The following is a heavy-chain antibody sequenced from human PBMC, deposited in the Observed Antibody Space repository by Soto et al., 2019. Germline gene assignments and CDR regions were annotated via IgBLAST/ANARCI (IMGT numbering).Heavy chain of an antibody. V-gene: IGHV1-46*01. D-gene: IGHD2-21*02. CDR3: ARDRGGGDCCPYWDFDL. J-gene: IGHJ2*01. CDR1: GYTFTSYY. CDR2: INPSGGST. Sequence: ASVKVSCKASGYTFTSYYMHWVRQAPGHGLEWMGIINPSGGSTSYAQKFQGRVTMTRDTSTSTVYMELSSLRSEDTAVYYCARDRGGGDCCPYWDFDLWGRGTLVTVSS.